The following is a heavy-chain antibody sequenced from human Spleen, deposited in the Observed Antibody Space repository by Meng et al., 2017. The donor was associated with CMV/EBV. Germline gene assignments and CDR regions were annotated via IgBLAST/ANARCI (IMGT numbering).Heavy chain of an antibody. CDR3: ARGGYCSNTSCYTKDDIDY. CDR2: ISSSGTYI. V-gene: IGHV3-21*01. CDR1: EFTLSSYS. Sequence: GGSLRLSCAASEFTLSSYSMNWVRQAPGKGLQWVSSISSSGTYIYYADSVKGRFTMSRDNAKNSLYLQMNSQRAEDTAMYHCARGGYCSNTSCYTKDDIDYWGQGTLVTVSS. J-gene: IGHJ4*02. D-gene: IGHD2-2*02.